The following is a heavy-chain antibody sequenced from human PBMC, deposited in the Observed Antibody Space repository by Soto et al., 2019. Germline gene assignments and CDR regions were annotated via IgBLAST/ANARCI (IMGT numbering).Heavy chain of an antibody. CDR1: GGSVSSGSYY. Sequence: PSETLSLTCTVSGGSVSSGSYYWSWIRQPPGKGLEWIGYIYYSGSTNYNPSLKSRVTISVDTSKNQFSLKLSSVTAADTAVYYCARGMHSSSWYERLDYFDYWGQGTLVTVSS. D-gene: IGHD6-13*01. CDR3: ARGMHSSSWYERLDYFDY. J-gene: IGHJ4*02. CDR2: IYYSGST. V-gene: IGHV4-61*01.